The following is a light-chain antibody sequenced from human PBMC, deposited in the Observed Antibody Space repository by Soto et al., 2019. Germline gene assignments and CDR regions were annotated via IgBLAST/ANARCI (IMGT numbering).Light chain of an antibody. V-gene: IGKV1-17*01. CDR3: LQHNSYPQT. CDR1: QGIRDA. CDR2: AAS. Sequence: DIQMTQHPSSLSASVGDRVTITCRASQGIRDALGWYQQKPGKAPNRLIYAASSLQSGVPSRFSGSGSGTEFTLTISSLQPEDFATYYCLQHNSYPQTFGQGTKVEIK. J-gene: IGKJ1*01.